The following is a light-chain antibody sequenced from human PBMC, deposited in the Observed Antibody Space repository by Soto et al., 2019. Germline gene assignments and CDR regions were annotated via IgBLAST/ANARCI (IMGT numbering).Light chain of an antibody. CDR1: QSVSSH. CDR3: QPYGRSPSST. CDR2: GTS. V-gene: IGKV3-20*01. Sequence: EIVMTQRPATLSVSPGERATLSCSASQSVSSHLAWYQQKPGQAPRLLIYGTSSRATGIPDRFSGSGSGTDLTLTISRLEPEAFAVYYCQPYGRSPSSTFGGGTNVEIK. J-gene: IGKJ4*01.